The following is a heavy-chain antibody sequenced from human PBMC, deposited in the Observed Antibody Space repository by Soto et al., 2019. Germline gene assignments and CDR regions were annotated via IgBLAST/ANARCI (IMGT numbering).Heavy chain of an antibody. CDR2: IFHTGST. V-gene: IGHV4-4*09. Sequence: QVQLQESGPGLVKPSETLSLTCTVSRVSISDYFWSWIRQPPGKGLEWIGYIFHTGSTNYNPSLTSRVTISPDTSKKQFSLKLNAVTAAYTAVYYCATQRLCTGGHCWNWFDPWGQGTLVTVSS. CDR3: ATQRLCTGGHCWNWFDP. CDR1: RVSISDYF. D-gene: IGHD2-8*02. J-gene: IGHJ5*02.